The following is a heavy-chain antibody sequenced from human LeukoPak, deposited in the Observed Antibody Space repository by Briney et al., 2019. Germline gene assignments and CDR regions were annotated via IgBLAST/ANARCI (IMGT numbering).Heavy chain of an antibody. D-gene: IGHD2-2*01. Sequence: SETLSLTCAVYGGSFSGYYWSWIRQPPGKGLEWIGEINHSGSTNYNPSLKSRVTISVDTSKNQFSLKLSSVTAADTAVYYCARTTSIRYCSSTSCYSGNWFDPWGQGTLVTVSS. V-gene: IGHV4-34*01. CDR2: INHSGST. CDR1: GGSFSGYY. CDR3: ARTTSIRYCSSTSCYSGNWFDP. J-gene: IGHJ5*02.